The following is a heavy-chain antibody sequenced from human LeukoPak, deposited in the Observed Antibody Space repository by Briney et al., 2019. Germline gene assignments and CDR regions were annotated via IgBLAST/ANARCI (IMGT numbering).Heavy chain of an antibody. D-gene: IGHD1-7*01. V-gene: IGHV4-39*07. CDR3: ARGRDWNFQGYFDY. CDR1: GASIGSSLYF. J-gene: IGHJ4*02. Sequence: SETLSLTCSVSGASIGSSLYFWGWLRQPPGKGLEWIGSIYYRPTTFYSPSVESRVAISLDRSNNQFSLRLSSVTAADTAVYYCARGRDWNFQGYFDYWGLGTLVAVSS. CDR2: IYYRPTT.